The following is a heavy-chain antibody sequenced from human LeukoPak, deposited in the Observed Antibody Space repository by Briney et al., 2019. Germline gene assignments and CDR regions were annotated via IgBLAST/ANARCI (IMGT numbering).Heavy chain of an antibody. J-gene: IGHJ4*02. Sequence: ASVKVSCKASGGTFSSYAISWVRQAPGQGLEWMGGIIPIFGTANYAQKFQGRVTITRNTSISTAYMELSSLRPEDTAVYYCARSISGSYDYWGQGTLVTVSS. CDR2: IIPIFGTA. CDR1: GGTFSSYA. CDR3: ARSISGSYDY. D-gene: IGHD1-26*01. V-gene: IGHV1-69*05.